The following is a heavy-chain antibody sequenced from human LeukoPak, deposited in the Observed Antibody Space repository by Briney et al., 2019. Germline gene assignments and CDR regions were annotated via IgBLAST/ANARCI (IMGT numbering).Heavy chain of an antibody. CDR3: AREDSYSSGWYPGVNWFDP. Sequence: ASVRVSCKASGDTFTSYGISWVRQAPGQGLEWMGWISAYNGNTNYAQKLQGRVTMTTDTSTSTAYMELRSLRSDDTAVYYCAREDSYSSGWYPGVNWFDPWGQGTLVTVSS. CDR1: GDTFTSYG. J-gene: IGHJ5*02. V-gene: IGHV1-18*01. CDR2: ISAYNGNT. D-gene: IGHD6-19*01.